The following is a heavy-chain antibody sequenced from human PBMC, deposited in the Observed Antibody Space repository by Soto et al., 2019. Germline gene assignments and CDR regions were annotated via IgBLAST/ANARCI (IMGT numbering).Heavy chain of an antibody. V-gene: IGHV3-23*01. CDR2: ISGSGGST. J-gene: IGHJ4*02. CDR1: GFTFSSYA. Sequence: GVFLRLSYAASGFTFSSYAMSWVRQAPGKGLEWVSAISGSGGSTYYADSVKGRFTISRDNSKNTLYLQMNSLRAEDTAVYYCAKWWTDIVLMVYASPFDYWGQGT. CDR3: AKWWTDIVLMVYASPFDY. D-gene: IGHD2-8*01.